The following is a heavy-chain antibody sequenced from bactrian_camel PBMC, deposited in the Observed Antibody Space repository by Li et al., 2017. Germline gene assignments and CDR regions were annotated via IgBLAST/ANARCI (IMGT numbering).Heavy chain of an antibody. CDR1: ASTMRGIS. CDR3: AAPRGGGYCYTLNMRGFDH. V-gene: IGHV3S53*01. J-gene: IGHJ4*01. D-gene: IGHD2*01. Sequence: QVQLVESGGGSVQAGGSLRLSCAVSASTMRGISIGWFRQGPGKEREGVAAIDSDGSTSYADSVRGRFTISKDIAKNTLYLQMNSLKPEDTAMYYCAAPRGGGYCYTLNMRGFDHWGQGTQVTVS. CDR2: IDSDGST.